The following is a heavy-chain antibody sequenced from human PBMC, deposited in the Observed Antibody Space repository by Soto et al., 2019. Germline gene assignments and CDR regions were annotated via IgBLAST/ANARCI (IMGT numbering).Heavy chain of an antibody. CDR2: ISYDGSNK. CDR3: AKDPTLLGTLDY. V-gene: IGHV3-30*18. D-gene: IGHD1-1*01. Sequence: PGGSLRLSCAASGFTFSSYGMHWVRQAPGKGLEWVAVISYDGSNKYYADSVKGRFTISRDNSKNTLYLQMNSLRAEDTAVYYCAKDPTLLGTLDYWGQGTLVTVS. J-gene: IGHJ4*02. CDR1: GFTFSSYG.